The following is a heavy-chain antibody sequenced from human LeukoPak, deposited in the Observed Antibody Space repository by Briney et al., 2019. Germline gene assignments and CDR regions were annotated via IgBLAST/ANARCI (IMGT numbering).Heavy chain of an antibody. CDR1: GFTFSSCA. V-gene: IGHV3-30*02. J-gene: IGHJ4*02. CDR3: AKDHGSSDWYYFDY. D-gene: IGHD6-13*01. Sequence: PGGSLRLSCGASGFTFSSCAMHWVRQAPGKGLEWVAFIHYDGSNNYYADSVKGRFTISRDNSKNTLYPQMNTLRADDTAVYYCAKDHGSSDWYYFDYWGQGTLVTVSS. CDR2: IHYDGSNN.